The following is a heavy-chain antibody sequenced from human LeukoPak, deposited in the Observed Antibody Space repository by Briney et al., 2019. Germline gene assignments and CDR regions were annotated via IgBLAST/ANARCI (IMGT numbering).Heavy chain of an antibody. CDR3: MQMYHDQ. Sequence: PGGSLRLSCAASGFTFSTYWMTWVRQAPGKGLEWVAIIKQDGTEKYYVDSVSDQFTISRDNAKNSVFLQMNSLRAEDTAVYYCMQMYHDQWGQGTLVTVSS. V-gene: IGHV3-7*02. D-gene: IGHD2-8*01. J-gene: IGHJ5*02. CDR2: IKQDGTEK. CDR1: GFTFSTYW.